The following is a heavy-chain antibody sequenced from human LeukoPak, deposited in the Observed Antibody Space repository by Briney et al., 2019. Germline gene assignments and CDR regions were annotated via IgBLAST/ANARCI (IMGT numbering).Heavy chain of an antibody. CDR1: AYTFTSYG. V-gene: IGHV1-18*01. CDR3: ARLFSSWQKVELTFDY. CDR2: ISAYNGNT. Sequence: GASVKVSCKASAYTFTSYGISWVRQAPGQGLEWMGWISAYNGNTNYAQKLQGRVTMTTDTSTSTAYMELRSLRSDDTAVYYCARLFSSWQKVELTFDYWGQGTLVTVSS. J-gene: IGHJ4*02. D-gene: IGHD6-13*01.